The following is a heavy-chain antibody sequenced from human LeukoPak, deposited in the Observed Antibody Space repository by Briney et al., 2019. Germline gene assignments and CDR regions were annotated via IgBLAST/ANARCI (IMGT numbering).Heavy chain of an antibody. CDR3: ATYSGVRDGYKVSFDY. Sequence: GSVNVSCKASGYTFTSYDMNWVRQATGQGLEWMGWMKPNSGNIDYAHKFQGRVTMTRNTSISTAYMELSSLRAEDTAVYYCATYSGVRDGYKVSFDYGGQGTLVTVSS. J-gene: IGHJ4*02. CDR2: MKPNSGNI. V-gene: IGHV1-8*01. CDR1: GYTFTSYD. D-gene: IGHD5-24*01.